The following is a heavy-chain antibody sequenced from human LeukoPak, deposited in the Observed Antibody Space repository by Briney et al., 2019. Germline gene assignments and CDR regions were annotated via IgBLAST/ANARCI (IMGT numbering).Heavy chain of an antibody. J-gene: IGHJ3*02. Sequence: SGTLSLTCTVSGYSISSGYYWGWIRRPPGKGLEWIGIIYHSGRTDYNPSLKSRVTISEDTSKNQSSPKLSSVTAADTAVYYCARAFRGIFGVFEAFDIWGQGTMVTVSS. CDR2: IYHSGRT. CDR1: GYSISSGYY. D-gene: IGHD3-3*01. CDR3: ARAFRGIFGVFEAFDI. V-gene: IGHV4-38-2*02.